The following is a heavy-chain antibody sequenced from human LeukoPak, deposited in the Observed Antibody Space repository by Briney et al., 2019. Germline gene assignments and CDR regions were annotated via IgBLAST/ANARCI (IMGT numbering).Heavy chain of an antibody. CDR1: AFTFSIYG. CDR2: ISYDGIKT. J-gene: IGHJ4*02. V-gene: IGHV3-30*03. D-gene: IGHD3-3*01. CDR3: ASPGGYDFWSGPFDY. Sequence: GGSLRLSCVASAFTFSIYGMHWVRQAPGKGLEWVAVISYDGIKTYYADFVKGRFTISRDNSKNTLYLQMNSLRAEDTAVYYCASPGGYDFWSGPFDYWGEGTLVTVSS.